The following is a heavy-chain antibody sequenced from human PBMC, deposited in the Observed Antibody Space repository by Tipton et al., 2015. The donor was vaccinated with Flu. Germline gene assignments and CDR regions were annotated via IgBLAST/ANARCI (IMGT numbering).Heavy chain of an antibody. D-gene: IGHD4-17*01. CDR2: ISRGGAT. CDR1: GDSIRSDYF. Sequence: TLSLTCIVSGDSIRSDYFWGWVRQPPGKGLEWIGQISRGGATYYNSSLQSRATISLDSSRNRFSLKVTSVTAADTATYYCARRDYGNYVSQPKNWFDLWGQGILVTVSS. CDR3: ARRDYGNYVSQPKNWFDL. V-gene: IGHV4-38-2*02. J-gene: IGHJ5*02.